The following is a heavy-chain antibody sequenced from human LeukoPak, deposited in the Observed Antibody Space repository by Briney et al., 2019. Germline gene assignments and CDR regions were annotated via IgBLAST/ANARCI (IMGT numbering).Heavy chain of an antibody. J-gene: IGHJ4*02. CDR2: IYTSGST. CDR1: GGSISSGSYY. V-gene: IGHV4-61*02. D-gene: IGHD3-10*01. CDR3: ARGSVWFGEL. Sequence: SETLSLTCTVSGGSISSGSYYWSWIRQPAGKGLEWIGRIYTSGSTNYNPSLKSRVTVSVDTSKNQFSLKLSSVTAADTAVYYCARGSVWFGELWGQGTLVTVSS.